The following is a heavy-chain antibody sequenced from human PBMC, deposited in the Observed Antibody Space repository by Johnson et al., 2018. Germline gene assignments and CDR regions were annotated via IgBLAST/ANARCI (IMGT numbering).Heavy chain of an antibody. V-gene: IGHV3-23*04. CDR2: ISGSGSST. CDR1: GFTFSSYG. CDR3: AKTLYYYDSSGLEYFQH. J-gene: IGHJ1*01. Sequence: VQLVQSGGGVVQPGRSLRLSCAVSGFTFSSYGMSWVRQAPGKGLEWVSAISGSGSSTYYADPVKGRFTISRDNSKNTLYLQKDSLTVEDTAVYYCAKTLYYYDSSGLEYFQHWGQGTLVTVSS. D-gene: IGHD3-22*01.